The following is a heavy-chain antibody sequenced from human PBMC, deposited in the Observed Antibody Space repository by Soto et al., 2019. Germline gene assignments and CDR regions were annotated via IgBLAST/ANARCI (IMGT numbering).Heavy chain of an antibody. CDR2: IYYSGST. V-gene: IGHV4-30-4*01. J-gene: IGHJ4*02. Sequence: SETLSLTCTVSGGSISSGDYYWSWIRQPPGKGLEWIGYIYYSGSTYYNPSLKSRVTISVDTSKNQFSLKLSSVTAADTAVYYCARGSYYDSGGGGFDYWGQGTLVTVSS. CDR1: GGSISSGDYY. CDR3: ARGSYYDSGGGGFDY. D-gene: IGHD3-22*01.